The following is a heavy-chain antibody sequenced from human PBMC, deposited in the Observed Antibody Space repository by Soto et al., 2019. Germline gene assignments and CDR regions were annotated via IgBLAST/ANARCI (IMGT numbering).Heavy chain of an antibody. CDR3: ARSKVGAGAYYFDY. V-gene: IGHV4-59*01. Sequence: SETLSLTCTVSCGSISSYYWSWIRQPPGKGLEWIGYIYYSGSTNYNPSLKSRVTISVDTSKNQFSLKLSSVTAADTAVYYCARSKVGAGAYYFDYWGQGTLVTVSS. CDR1: CGSISSYY. J-gene: IGHJ4*02. CDR2: IYYSGST. D-gene: IGHD1-26*01.